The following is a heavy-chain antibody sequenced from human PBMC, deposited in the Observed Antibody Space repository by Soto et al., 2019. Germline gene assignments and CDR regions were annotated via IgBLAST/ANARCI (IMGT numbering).Heavy chain of an antibody. CDR1: GFTFSSYG. D-gene: IGHD1-26*01. Sequence: QVQLVESGGGVVQPGRSLRLSCAASGFTFSSYGMQWVRQAPGKGLEWVAVIWYDGSNKYYADSVKGRFTISRDNSKNTLYLQMNSLRAEDTAVYYCARARYSGSCPFDYWGQGTLVTVSS. V-gene: IGHV3-33*01. CDR2: IWYDGSNK. CDR3: ARARYSGSCPFDY. J-gene: IGHJ4*02.